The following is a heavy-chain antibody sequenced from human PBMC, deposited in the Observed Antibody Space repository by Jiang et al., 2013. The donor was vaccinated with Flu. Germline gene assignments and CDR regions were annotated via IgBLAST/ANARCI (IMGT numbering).Heavy chain of an antibody. CDR1: CLHQQWWLL. CDR3: ARLPQWLVPGWFDP. J-gene: IGHJ5*02. CDR2: LLHGST. V-gene: IGHV4-31*03. D-gene: IGHD6-19*01. Sequence: GLVKPSPDPVPHLHCLWCLHQQWWLLLELDPPAPREGPGVDRIXLLHGSTNYNPSLKSRVTLSVDTSKNQFSLRLSSVTAADTAVYYCARLPQWLVPGWFDPWGQGILVTVSS.